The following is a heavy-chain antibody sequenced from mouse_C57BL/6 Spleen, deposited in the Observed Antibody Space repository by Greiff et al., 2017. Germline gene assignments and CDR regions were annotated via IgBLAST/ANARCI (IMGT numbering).Heavy chain of an antibody. CDR3: ARSTTVVAPYFDY. CDR1: GYTFTSYW. J-gene: IGHJ2*01. Sequence: VQLQQPGAELVKPGASVKLSCKASGYTFTSYWMHWVKQRPGQGLEWIGMIHPNSGSTNYNEKFKSKATLTVDKSSSTAYMQLSSLTSEDSAVYDCARSTTVVAPYFDYWGQGTTLTVSS. CDR2: IHPNSGST. V-gene: IGHV1-64*01. D-gene: IGHD1-1*01.